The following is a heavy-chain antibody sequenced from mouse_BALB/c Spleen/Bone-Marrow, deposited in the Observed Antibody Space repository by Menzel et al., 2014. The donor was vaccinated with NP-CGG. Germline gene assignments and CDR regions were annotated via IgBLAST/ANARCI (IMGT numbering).Heavy chain of an antibody. D-gene: IGHD1-1*01. CDR1: GYTFTSSW. Sequence: QVQLQQSGSVPVRPGASVKLSCKASGYTFTSSWMHWAKQRPGQGLEWIGEIHPNSGNTNYNEKFKGKATLTVDTSSSIAYVDLSSLTSEDSAVYYCARHHSYASYFDYWGQGTTLTVSS. V-gene: IGHV1S130*01. CDR3: ARHHSYASYFDY. J-gene: IGHJ2*01. CDR2: IHPNSGNT.